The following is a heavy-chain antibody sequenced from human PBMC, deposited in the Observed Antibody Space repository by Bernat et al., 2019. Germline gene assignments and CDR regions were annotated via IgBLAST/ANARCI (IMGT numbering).Heavy chain of an antibody. CDR3: EKDRRIQLWLRAGAFDY. J-gene: IGHJ4*02. CDR1: GFTFSSYG. V-gene: IGHV3-30*18. D-gene: IGHD5-18*01. CDR2: ISYDGSNK. Sequence: QVQLVESGGGVVQPGRSLRLSCAASGFTFSSYGMHWVRQAPGKGLEWVAVISYDGSNKYYADSVKGRFTISRDNSKNTLYLQMNSLRAEDTAVYYCEKDRRIQLWLRAGAFDYWGQGTLVTVSS.